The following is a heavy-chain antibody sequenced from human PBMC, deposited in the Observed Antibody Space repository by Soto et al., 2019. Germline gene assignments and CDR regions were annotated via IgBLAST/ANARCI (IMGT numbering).Heavy chain of an antibody. CDR1: GLTFRNYA. J-gene: IGHJ5*02. Sequence: EVQLLESGGGLVQPGGSLRLSCAASGLTFRNYAMTWVRQAPGKGLEWVSTINHSGGSTYYADSVKGRFTISRDNSKNTLYLQMHSLRAEDTAVYYCAKDGWEVLRGVDPWGQGTLVTVSS. D-gene: IGHD1-26*01. CDR2: INHSGGST. V-gene: IGHV3-23*01. CDR3: AKDGWEVLRGVDP.